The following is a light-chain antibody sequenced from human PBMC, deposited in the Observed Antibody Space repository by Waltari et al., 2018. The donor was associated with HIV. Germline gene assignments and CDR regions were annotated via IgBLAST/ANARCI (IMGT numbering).Light chain of an antibody. CDR1: TSDVGANTL. CDR3: CSYAGRSTLEV. CDR2: EVN. J-gene: IGLJ2*01. V-gene: IGLV2-23*02. Sequence: SALTNPASVLGPPGRRTPFPSPGTTSDVGANTLVPWYQQHPAKAPKLFIYEVNKRPSEVSIRFSGSKSGNTASLTISGLQAEDEADYYCCSYAGRSTLEVFGGGTKVTVL.